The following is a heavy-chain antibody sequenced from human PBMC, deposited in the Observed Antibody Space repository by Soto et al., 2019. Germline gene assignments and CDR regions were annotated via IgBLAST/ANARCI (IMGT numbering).Heavy chain of an antibody. D-gene: IGHD3-22*01. CDR1: GGTFSSYA. V-gene: IGHV1-69*13. J-gene: IGHJ4*02. CDR3: ARDRNYYDSSYFDY. CDR2: IIPIFGTA. Sequence: ASVKVSCKASGGTFSSYAISWVRQAPGQGLEWMGGIIPIFGTANYAQKFQGRVTITADESTSTAYMELSSLRSEDTAVYYCARDRNYYDSSYFDYWGQGTLVTVSS.